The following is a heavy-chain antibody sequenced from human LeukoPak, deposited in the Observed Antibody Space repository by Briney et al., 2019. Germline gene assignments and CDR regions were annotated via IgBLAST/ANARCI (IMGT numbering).Heavy chain of an antibody. CDR1: GFTFSSYW. J-gene: IGHJ4*02. D-gene: IGHD2-21*01. V-gene: IGHV3-7*01. CDR3: ARVVFPSRVSDY. Sequence: GGSLRLSCAASGFTFSSYWMSWVRQAPGKGLEWVANIKQDGSEKYYVDSVKGRFTISKDNAKNSLYLQMNSLRVEDTAVYYCARVVFPSRVSDYWGQGILVTVSS. CDR2: IKQDGSEK.